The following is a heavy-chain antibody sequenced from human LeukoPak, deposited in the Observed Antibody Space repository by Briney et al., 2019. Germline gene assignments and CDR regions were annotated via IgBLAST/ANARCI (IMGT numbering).Heavy chain of an antibody. V-gene: IGHV1-69*05. J-gene: IGHJ3*02. Sequence: ASVKVSCKASGYTFTGYYMHWVRQAPGQGLEWMGGIIPIFGTANYAQKFQGRVTITTDESTSTAYMELSSLRSEDTAVYYCARGGYSVIDAFDIWGQGTMVTVSS. D-gene: IGHD5/OR15-5a*01. CDR2: IIPIFGTA. CDR3: ARGGYSVIDAFDI. CDR1: GYTFTGYY.